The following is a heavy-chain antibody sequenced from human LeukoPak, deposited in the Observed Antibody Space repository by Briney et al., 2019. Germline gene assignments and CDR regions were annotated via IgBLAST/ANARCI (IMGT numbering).Heavy chain of an antibody. CDR2: MDYSGTT. J-gene: IGHJ4*02. V-gene: IGHV4-39*02. CDR3: ARDHYNKTWYKY. CDR1: GDSISSSGRFY. D-gene: IGHD1-1*01. Sequence: NPSETLSLTCSVSGDSISSSGRFYWGWLRQPPGKGLEWIGSMDYSGTTDYNPSLKSRVTLSVDTSKDQFSLKLTSVTAADTALYYCARDHYNKTWYKYWGQGTLVTVSS.